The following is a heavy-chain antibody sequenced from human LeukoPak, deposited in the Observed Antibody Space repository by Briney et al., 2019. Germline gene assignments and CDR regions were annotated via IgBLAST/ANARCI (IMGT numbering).Heavy chain of an antibody. J-gene: IGHJ6*02. CDR1: GYTLTSYG. Sequence: ASVKVSCKASGYTLTSYGISWVRQAPGQGLEWMGWISAYNGNTNYAQKLQGRVTMTTDTSTSTAYMELSSLRSEDTAVYYCARGEGKPEDYGMDVWGQGTTVTVSS. CDR2: ISAYNGNT. CDR3: ARGEGKPEDYGMDV. V-gene: IGHV1-18*04.